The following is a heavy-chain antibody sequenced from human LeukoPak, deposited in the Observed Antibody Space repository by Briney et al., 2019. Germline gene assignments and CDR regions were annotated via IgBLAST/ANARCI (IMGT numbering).Heavy chain of an antibody. Sequence: ASVKVSCKASGYTFTGYYMHWVRQAPGQGLEWMGWINPNSGGTNYAQKFQGRVTMTRDTSISTAYMELSRLRSDDTAVYYCARDVDSSGYFSWFDPWGQGTLVTVSS. CDR1: GYTFTGYY. CDR2: INPNSGGT. D-gene: IGHD3-22*01. V-gene: IGHV1-2*02. J-gene: IGHJ5*02. CDR3: ARDVDSSGYFSWFDP.